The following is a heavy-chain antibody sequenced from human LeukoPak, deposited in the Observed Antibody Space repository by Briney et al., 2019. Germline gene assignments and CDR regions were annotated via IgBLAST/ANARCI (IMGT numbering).Heavy chain of an antibody. V-gene: IGHV4-61*01. J-gene: IGHJ4*02. D-gene: IGHD1-20*01. CDR3: ARVRDNWNVAVYDY. CDR2: IYYSGST. Sequence: SETLSLTCTVSGGSISSSSYYWSWIRQPLGRGLEWIGEIYYSGSTNYNPSLKSRVTILVDTSKSQFSLRLTSVNAADTAVYYCARVRDNWNVAVYDYWGQGTLVTVSS. CDR1: GGSISSSSYY.